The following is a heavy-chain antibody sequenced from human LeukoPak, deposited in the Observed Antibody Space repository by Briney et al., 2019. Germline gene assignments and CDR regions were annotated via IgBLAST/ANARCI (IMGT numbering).Heavy chain of an antibody. CDR3: ARDNPYCYGSGTLRYFDL. CDR2: IYTSGST. J-gene: IGHJ2*01. V-gene: IGHV4-4*07. CDR1: GGSISSYY. D-gene: IGHD3-10*01. Sequence: SETLSLTCTVSGGSISSYYWSWIRQPAGKGLEWIGRIYTSGSTNYNPSLKSRVTMSVDTSKNQFSLKLSSVTAADTAVYYCARDNPYCYGSGTLRYFDLWGRGTLVTVSS.